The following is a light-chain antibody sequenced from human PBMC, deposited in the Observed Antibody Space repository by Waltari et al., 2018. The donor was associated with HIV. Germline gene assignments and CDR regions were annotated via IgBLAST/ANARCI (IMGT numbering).Light chain of an antibody. Sequence: EIVLTQSPGTLSLSPGERATLSCRASQRVSTSYLAWYQQKPGQAPRLLIYGSSSRATGIPDRFSGSGSGTDFTLTISRLEPEDFAVYYCQQYGDSLGGLTFGGGTRVEIK. V-gene: IGKV3-20*01. CDR2: GSS. CDR3: QQYGDSLGGLT. J-gene: IGKJ4*01. CDR1: QRVSTSY.